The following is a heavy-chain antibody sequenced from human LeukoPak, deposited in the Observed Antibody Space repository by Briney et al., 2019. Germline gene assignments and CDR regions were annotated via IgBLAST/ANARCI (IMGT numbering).Heavy chain of an antibody. V-gene: IGHV3-53*01. D-gene: IGHD4-23*01. CDR1: GFTFSNAW. CDR2: IYSGGST. CDR3: ATLRWSTPGI. J-gene: IGHJ4*02. Sequence: PGGSLRLSCAASGFTFSNAWMNWVRQAPGKGLEWVSVIYSGGSTYYADSVKGRFTISRDNSKNTLYLQMNSLRAEDTAVYYCATLRWSTPGIWGQGTLVTVSS.